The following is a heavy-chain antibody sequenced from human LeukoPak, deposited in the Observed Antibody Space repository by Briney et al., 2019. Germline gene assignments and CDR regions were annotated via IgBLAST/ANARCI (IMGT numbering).Heavy chain of an antibody. CDR3: ASIAAAGIILGAFDI. CDR1: GFTFSSHS. J-gene: IGHJ3*02. D-gene: IGHD6-13*01. CDR2: ISSSSSYI. V-gene: IGHV3-21*01. Sequence: GGSLRLSCAASGFTFSSHSMNWVRQAPGKGLEWVSSISSSSSYIYYADSVKGRFTISRDNAKNSLYLQMNSLRAEDTAVYYCASIAAAGIILGAFDIWGQGTMVTVSS.